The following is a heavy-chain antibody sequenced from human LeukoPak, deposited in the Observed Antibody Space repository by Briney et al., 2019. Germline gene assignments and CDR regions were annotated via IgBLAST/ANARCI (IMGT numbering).Heavy chain of an antibody. D-gene: IGHD3-9*01. V-gene: IGHV4-4*07. J-gene: IGHJ6*03. CDR3: ARTAPNYDILTGYPYYYYMDV. CDR1: GGSISSYY. CDR2: IYTSGST. Sequence: KPSETLSLTCTVSGGSISSYYWSWIRQPAGKGLEWIGRIYTSGSTNYNPSLKSRVTMSVDTSKNQFSLKLSSVTAADTAVYYCARTAPNYDILTGYPYYYYMDVWGKGTTVTVSS.